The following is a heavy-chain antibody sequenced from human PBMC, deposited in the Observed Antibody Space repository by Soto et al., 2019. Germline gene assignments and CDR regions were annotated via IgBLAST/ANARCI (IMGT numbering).Heavy chain of an antibody. V-gene: IGHV2-5*02. CDR1: GFSLSTSGVG. J-gene: IGHJ5*01. D-gene: IGHD3-10*01. CDR3: AHSTFTMVRGVITSSPASPWQWLENWFDS. Sequence: SGPTLVNPTQTLTLTCTFSGFSLSTSGVGVGWIRQPPGKALEWLALIYWDDDKRYSPSLKSRLTITKDTSKNQVVLTMTNMDPVDTATYYCAHSTFTMVRGVITSSPASPWQWLENWFDSWGQGALVTVSS. CDR2: IYWDDDK.